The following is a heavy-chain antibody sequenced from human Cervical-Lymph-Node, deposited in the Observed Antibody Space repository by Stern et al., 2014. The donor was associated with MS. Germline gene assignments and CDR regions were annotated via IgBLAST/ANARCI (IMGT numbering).Heavy chain of an antibody. V-gene: IGHV4-59*01. D-gene: IGHD1-26*01. CDR1: GGSMSSNY. CDR3: ARVTGRGTRQNWFDS. Sequence: QVQLQESGPGLVKPSETVSLTCTVSGGSMSSNYWNWIRQPPGQGLEWIGYIYSDGSTNYNPSLKSRVIISLDTSTNQFSLRLTSVTAADTAVYYCARVTGRGTRQNWFDSWGQGTLVTVSS. J-gene: IGHJ5*01. CDR2: IYSDGST.